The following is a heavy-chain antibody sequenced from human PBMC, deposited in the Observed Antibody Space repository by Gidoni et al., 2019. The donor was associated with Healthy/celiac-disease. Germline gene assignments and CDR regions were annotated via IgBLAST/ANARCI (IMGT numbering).Heavy chain of an antibody. Sequence: EVQLFESGGGLVQPGGSLRLSCSASGFTFSSYAMSWVRQAPGKGLGWVSAISGSGGSTYYADSVKGRFTISRDNSKNTLYLQMNSLRSEDTAVYYCAKDWDQLLPYNWFDPWGQGTLVTVSS. CDR1: GFTFSSYA. CDR2: ISGSGGST. V-gene: IGHV3-23*01. J-gene: IGHJ5*02. CDR3: AKDWDQLLPYNWFDP. D-gene: IGHD2-2*01.